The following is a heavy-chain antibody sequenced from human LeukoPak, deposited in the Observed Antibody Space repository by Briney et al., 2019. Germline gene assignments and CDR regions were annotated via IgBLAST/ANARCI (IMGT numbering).Heavy chain of an antibody. J-gene: IGHJ4*02. CDR2: IYPGDSDT. CDR1: GYSFTSYW. CDR3: ARLPQRYAYLDC. D-gene: IGHD5-24*01. V-gene: IGHV5-51*03. Sequence: PGESLRLSCTGSGYSFTSYWIGWVRQMPGKGLEWMGIIYPGDSDTRYSPSFQGQVTISADKSISTAYLQWSSLKASDTAMYYCARLPQRYAYLDCWGQGTLVTVSS.